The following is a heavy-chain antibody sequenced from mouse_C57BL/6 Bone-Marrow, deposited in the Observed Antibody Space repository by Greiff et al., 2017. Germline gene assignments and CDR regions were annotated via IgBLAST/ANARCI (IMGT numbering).Heavy chain of an antibody. J-gene: IGHJ2*01. D-gene: IGHD2-4*01. CDR2: ISDGGSYT. CDR1: GFTFSSYA. Sequence: EVMLVESGGGLVKPGGSLKLSCAASGFTFSSYAMSWVRQTPEKRLEWVATISDGGSYTYYPDNVKGRFTISRDNAKNNLYLQMSHLKSEDTAMYYCARDLTVYDYDLDYCDYWGQGTTLTVSS. V-gene: IGHV5-4*01. CDR3: ARDLTVYDYDLDYCDY.